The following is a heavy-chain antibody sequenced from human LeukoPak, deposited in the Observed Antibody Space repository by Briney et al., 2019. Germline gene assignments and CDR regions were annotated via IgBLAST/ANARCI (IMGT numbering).Heavy chain of an antibody. D-gene: IGHD4-17*01. CDR2: ISGSGGST. CDR3: GDLGSTGTDH. Sequence: PGGSLRLSCAASGFTFSSYAMSWVRQAPGKGLEWVSAISGSGGSTYYADSVKGRFTISRDDSKNSVYLQMDSLKTEDTAVYYCGDLGSTGTDHWGQGTLVTVSS. J-gene: IGHJ4*02. V-gene: IGHV3-23*01. CDR1: GFTFSSYA.